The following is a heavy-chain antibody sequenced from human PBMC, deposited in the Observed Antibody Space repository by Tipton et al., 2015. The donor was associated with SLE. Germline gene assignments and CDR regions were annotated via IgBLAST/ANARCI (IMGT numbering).Heavy chain of an antibody. CDR1: GGSVSNYY. CDR3: ARHEGVAYYYAMDV. V-gene: IGHV4-59*08. J-gene: IGHJ6*02. D-gene: IGHD2-15*01. CDR2: LYYSGNT. Sequence: TLSLTCTVSGGSVSNYYWTWIRQPPGKGLEWIGNLYYSGNTNYKPSLKSRVTISADTSKNQFSLKLSSVTAADTAVYYCARHEGVAYYYAMDVWGQGTAVVISS.